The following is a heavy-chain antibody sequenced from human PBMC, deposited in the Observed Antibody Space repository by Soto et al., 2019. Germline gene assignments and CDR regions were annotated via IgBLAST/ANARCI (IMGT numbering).Heavy chain of an antibody. CDR2: IYPGDSDT. Sequence: GESLKISCKGSGYSFTSYWIGWVRQMHGKGLEWMGIIYPGDSDTRYSPSFQGQVTISADKSISTAYLQWSSLKASDTAMYYCARRRIDSSGFTNYLDAFDIWGQGTMVTVS. CDR1: GYSFTSYW. V-gene: IGHV5-51*01. D-gene: IGHD3-22*01. J-gene: IGHJ3*02. CDR3: ARRRIDSSGFTNYLDAFDI.